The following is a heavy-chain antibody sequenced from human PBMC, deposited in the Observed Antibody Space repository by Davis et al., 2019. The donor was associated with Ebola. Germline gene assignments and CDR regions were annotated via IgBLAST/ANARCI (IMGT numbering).Heavy chain of an antibody. Sequence: ASVKVSCKVSGYTLSELSIHWVRQAPGKGLEWIGSFETEDGETNYAQKFQGRVTLTADESTSTAYMELTNLRSDDTAVYYCAREVGETKLDQWGQGTLVTVSS. J-gene: IGHJ4*02. D-gene: IGHD1-26*01. V-gene: IGHV1-24*01. CDR3: AREVGETKLDQ. CDR2: FETEDGET. CDR1: GYTLSELS.